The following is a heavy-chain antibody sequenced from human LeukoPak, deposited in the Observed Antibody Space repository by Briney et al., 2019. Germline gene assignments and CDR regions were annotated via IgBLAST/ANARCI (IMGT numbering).Heavy chain of an antibody. CDR2: IYYSGDT. J-gene: IGHJ6*02. Sequence: SETLSLTCTVSGGSIGSSSYYWGWIRQPPGKGLEWIGSIYYSGDTNYNPSLKGRVTISVDTSRNQFSLKLNSVTAADTAVYYCARHSNWGSAYYYGMDVWGQGTTVTVSS. V-gene: IGHV4-39*01. D-gene: IGHD7-27*01. CDR1: GGSIGSSSYY. CDR3: ARHSNWGSAYYYGMDV.